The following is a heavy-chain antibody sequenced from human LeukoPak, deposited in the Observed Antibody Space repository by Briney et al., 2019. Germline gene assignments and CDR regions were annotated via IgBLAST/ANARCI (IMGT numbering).Heavy chain of an antibody. Sequence: RRSLTLSCAASGSTFSTTWMSWVRHAPGKWLGWVGRIKSETNGGTTDYAAPVKGRFTISRDDSKNTLYLQMNSLKTEDTAVYYCTTDPAWNDYGDYLKFDYWGQGTLVTVSS. V-gene: IGHV3-15*01. CDR3: TTDPAWNDYGDYLKFDY. J-gene: IGHJ4*02. CDR1: GSTFSTTW. CDR2: IKSETNGGTT. D-gene: IGHD4-17*01.